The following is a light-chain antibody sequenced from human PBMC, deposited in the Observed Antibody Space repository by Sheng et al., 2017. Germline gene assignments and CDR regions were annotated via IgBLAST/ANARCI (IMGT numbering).Light chain of an antibody. CDR1: QSVSSN. CDR2: TAS. CDR3: HPYNKWPPGT. Sequence: EIVMTQSPATLSVSPGERATLSCRASQSVSSNLAWYQQKPGQAPRLLIYTASNRAADIPERFSGSGSGTDFTLTIGSLQSEDVAVYYCHPYNKWPPGTFGPGTKVDLK. V-gene: IGKV3-15*01. J-gene: IGKJ3*01.